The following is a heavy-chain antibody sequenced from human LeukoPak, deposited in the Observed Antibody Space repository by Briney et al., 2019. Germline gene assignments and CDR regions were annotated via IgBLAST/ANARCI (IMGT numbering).Heavy chain of an antibody. Sequence: PGGSLRLSCAASGFTFSSYGMHWVRQAPGKGLEWVAFIRYDGSNKYYADSVKGRFTISRDNSKNTLYLQMNSLRAEDTAVYYCAKDTTVTTGWFDPWGQGTLVTVSS. CDR1: GFTFSSYG. J-gene: IGHJ5*02. CDR2: IRYDGSNK. CDR3: AKDTTVTTGWFDP. D-gene: IGHD4-11*01. V-gene: IGHV3-30*02.